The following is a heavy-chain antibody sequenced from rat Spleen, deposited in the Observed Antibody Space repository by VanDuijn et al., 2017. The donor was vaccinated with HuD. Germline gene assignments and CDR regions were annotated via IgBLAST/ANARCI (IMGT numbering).Heavy chain of an antibody. J-gene: IGHJ2*01. Sequence: EVQLVESGGGLIQPGRSLKLSCEASGFTFSGYYMAWVRQAPTKGLEWIASISTGGDNTYFRDSVKGRFTLSRDNAKNTQSLQMDSLRSEDTATYYCTRGGMLRPFFFDYWGQGVMVTVSS. CDR1: GFTFSGYY. D-gene: IGHD1-7*01. V-gene: IGHV5S13*01. CDR3: TRGGMLRPFFFDY. CDR2: ISTGGDNT.